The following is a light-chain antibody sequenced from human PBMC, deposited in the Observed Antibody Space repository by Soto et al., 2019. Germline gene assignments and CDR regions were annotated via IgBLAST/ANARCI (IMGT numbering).Light chain of an antibody. V-gene: IGKV3-15*01. J-gene: IGKJ5*01. CDR2: GAS. CDR1: QSVSSSY. Sequence: EIVLTQSPRTLSLSPGERATLSFRSTQSVSSSYLAWYQQKPGQAPRLLLYGASTRATGIPVRFSGSGFGTEFTLTISSLQSEDFAVYYCQQYKNWPLFGQGTRLEIK. CDR3: QQYKNWPL.